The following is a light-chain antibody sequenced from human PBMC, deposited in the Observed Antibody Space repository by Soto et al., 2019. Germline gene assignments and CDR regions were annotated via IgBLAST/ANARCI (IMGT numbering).Light chain of an antibody. Sequence: DIQMTQSPSTLSASVGDRVTITCRASQSISSWLAWYQQKPGKAPKILIYKASSLESGVRSRFSGSGSEIEFTLTISSLQPYDFSTYYCQQYNSYWTFGQGTKVEIK. CDR3: QQYNSYWT. J-gene: IGKJ1*01. CDR2: KAS. V-gene: IGKV1-5*03. CDR1: QSISSW.